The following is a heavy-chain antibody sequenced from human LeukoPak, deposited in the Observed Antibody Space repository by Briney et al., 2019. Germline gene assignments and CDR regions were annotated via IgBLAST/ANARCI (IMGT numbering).Heavy chain of an antibody. J-gene: IGHJ6*03. D-gene: IGHD2-15*01. CDR2: IYYSGST. Sequence: SETLSLTCTVSGGSISSSSYYWGWIRQPPGKGLEWIGSIYYSGSTYYNPSLKSRVTISVDTSKNQFSLKLSSVTAADTAVYYCARQRVGGHYYYYYMDVWGKGTTVTISS. CDR1: GGSISSSSYY. V-gene: IGHV4-39*01. CDR3: ARQRVGGHYYYYYMDV.